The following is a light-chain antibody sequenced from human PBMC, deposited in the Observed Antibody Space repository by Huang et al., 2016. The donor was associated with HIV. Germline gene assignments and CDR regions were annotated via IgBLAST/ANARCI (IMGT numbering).Light chain of an antibody. V-gene: IGKV2-30*01. CDR2: QVS. CDR1: QSLGNTY. CDR3: MQGAQGMT. J-gene: IGKJ4*01. Sequence: DVVMTQSQLFLPVTLGQPASISCRSSQSLGNTYVHWFHQRPGQSPRRLIYQVSNRDSGVSDRFSSMGAGTDFTLRISMVEAEDVGIYYCMQGAQGMTFGGGTKVEIK.